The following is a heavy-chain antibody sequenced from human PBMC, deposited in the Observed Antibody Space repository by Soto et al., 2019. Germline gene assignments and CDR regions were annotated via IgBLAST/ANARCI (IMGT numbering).Heavy chain of an antibody. J-gene: IGHJ3*02. Sequence: QVQLVQSGAEVKKPGASVKVSCKASGYTFTSYYMHWVRQAPGQGLEWMGIINPSGGSTSYAQKFQGRVTMTRDTSTSTVYMELSSLRSEDTAVYYCAKKYLDSSGYGSAFDIWGQGTMVTVSS. CDR1: GYTFTSYY. V-gene: IGHV1-46*01. CDR2: INPSGGST. D-gene: IGHD3-22*01. CDR3: AKKYLDSSGYGSAFDI.